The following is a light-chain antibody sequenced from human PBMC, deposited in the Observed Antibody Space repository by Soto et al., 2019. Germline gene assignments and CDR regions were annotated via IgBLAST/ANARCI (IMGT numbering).Light chain of an antibody. Sequence: DIVMTQSPLSLPVTPGEPASISCRYSQSLLHSSGNNYLDWYVQKPGQSPQLLIYWGSNRASGVPDRFSGSGSGTDFTRKINRVEARDFGVYYGMQGDQPPVTDGQGRRLEIK. J-gene: IGKJ5*01. CDR2: WGS. CDR1: QSLLHSSGNNY. CDR3: MQGDQPPVT. V-gene: IGKV2-28*01.